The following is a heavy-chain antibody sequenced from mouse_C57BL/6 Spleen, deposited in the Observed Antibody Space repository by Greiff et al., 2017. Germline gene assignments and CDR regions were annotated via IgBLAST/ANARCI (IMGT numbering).Heavy chain of an antibody. CDR3: TRTPPYGKRDFDY. D-gene: IGHD2-1*01. CDR2: IDPETGGT. CDR1: GYTFTDYE. Sequence: QVQLQQSGAELVRPGASVTLSCKASGYTFTDYEMHWVKQTPVHGLEWIGAIDPETGGTAYNQKFKGKAILTADKSSSPAYMELRSLTSEDSAVYYCTRTPPYGKRDFDYWGQGTTLTVSS. J-gene: IGHJ2*01. V-gene: IGHV1-15*01.